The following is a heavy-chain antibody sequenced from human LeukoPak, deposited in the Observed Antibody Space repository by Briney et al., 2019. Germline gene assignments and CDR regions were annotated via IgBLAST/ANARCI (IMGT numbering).Heavy chain of an antibody. CDR1: GFTFSSYG. J-gene: IGHJ6*02. Sequence: PGGSLRLSCAASGFTFSSYGMHWVRQAPGKGPEWVAVISYDGSNKYYADSVKGRFTISRDNSKNTLYLQMNSLRAEDTAVYYCAKGIKNIAVAGLYYYYYGMDVWGQGATVTVSS. V-gene: IGHV3-30*18. D-gene: IGHD6-19*01. CDR2: ISYDGSNK. CDR3: AKGIKNIAVAGLYYYYYGMDV.